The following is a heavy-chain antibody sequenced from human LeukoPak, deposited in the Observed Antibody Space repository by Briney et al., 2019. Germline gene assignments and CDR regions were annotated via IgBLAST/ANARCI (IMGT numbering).Heavy chain of an antibody. D-gene: IGHD2-2*02. J-gene: IGHJ6*02. Sequence: GGSLRLSCAASGFTFSDYYMSWIRQAPGKGLEWVSYISSSSSYTNYADSVKGRFTISRDNAKNSLYLQMNSLRAEDTAVYYCAKISRYCSSTSCYTYYYYYGMDVWGQGTTVTVSS. V-gene: IGHV3-11*06. CDR3: AKISRYCSSTSCYTYYYYYGMDV. CDR1: GFTFSDYY. CDR2: ISSSSSYT.